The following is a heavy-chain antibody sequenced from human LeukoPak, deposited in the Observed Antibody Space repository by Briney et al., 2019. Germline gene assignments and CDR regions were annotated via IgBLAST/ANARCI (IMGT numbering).Heavy chain of an antibody. CDR2: IYYSGST. Sequence: SSETLSLTCTVSGGSISSSSYYWGWIRQPPGKGLEWIGSIYYSGSTYYNPSLKSRVTISVDTSKNQFSLKLSSVTAADTAVYYYARRKRIGTKSAWGYWGQGTLVTVSS. CDR3: ARRKRIGTKSAWGY. D-gene: IGHD1-14*01. J-gene: IGHJ4*02. V-gene: IGHV4-39*01. CDR1: GGSISSSSYY.